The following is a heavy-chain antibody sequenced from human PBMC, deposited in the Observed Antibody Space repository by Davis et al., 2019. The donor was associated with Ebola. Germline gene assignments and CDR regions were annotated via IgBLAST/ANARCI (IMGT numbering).Heavy chain of an antibody. CDR3: ARLPRGYFDQGYGLDV. J-gene: IGHJ6*02. CDR1: GYTFTTYW. Sequence: KISCQSSGYTFTTYWIAWVRQLPGKGLEWMGLIYPGDSETSYSPSFQGQVTISVDKSLSITYLQWSTLKASDTAMYYCARLPRGYFDQGYGLDVWGQGTTVTVSS. V-gene: IGHV5-51*01. CDR2: IYPGDSET. D-gene: IGHD2/OR15-2a*01.